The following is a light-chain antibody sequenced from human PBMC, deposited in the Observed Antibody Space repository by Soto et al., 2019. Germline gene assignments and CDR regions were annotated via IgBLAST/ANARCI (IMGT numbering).Light chain of an antibody. V-gene: IGKV3D-15*01. Sequence: EIVMTQSPATLSVSPGERATLSCRASQSVSYNLAWYQHKPGQAPRLLIYGASTRATGIPARFSGSGSGTEFTLTISSLQSEDFAVYYCQQYHNWPAITFGQGTRLEI. CDR2: GAS. CDR3: QQYHNWPAIT. J-gene: IGKJ5*01. CDR1: QSVSYN.